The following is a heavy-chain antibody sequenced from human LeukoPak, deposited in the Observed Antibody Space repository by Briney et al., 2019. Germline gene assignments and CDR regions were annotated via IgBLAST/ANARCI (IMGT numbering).Heavy chain of an antibody. V-gene: IGHV3-48*04. CDR3: ARDFMGSSWP. CDR1: GFTFSAYN. Sequence: GGSLRPSCAASGFTFSAYNMNWVRQAPGKGLEWVSYISISSRTRYYTDSVKGRFTISRDNAKNSLYLQMNSLRAEDTAVYYCARDFMGSSWPWGQGTLVTVSS. J-gene: IGHJ5*02. D-gene: IGHD6-13*01. CDR2: ISISSRTR.